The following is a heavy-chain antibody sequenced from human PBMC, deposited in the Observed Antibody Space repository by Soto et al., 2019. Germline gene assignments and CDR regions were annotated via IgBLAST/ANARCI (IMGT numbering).Heavy chain of an antibody. CDR2: IYQSGAT. J-gene: IGHJ4*02. CDR1: GGSISSTNW. V-gene: IGHV4-4*02. D-gene: IGHD5-12*01. CDR3: ASGYSGYDYRVDY. Sequence: QVQLQESGPGLVKPLGTLSLTCDVSGGSISSTNWWAWVRQASGKGLEWIGEIYQSGATKYNPSLESRITISVDKSQNQFSLKLTSVTAADTAFYYFASGYSGYDYRVDYWGQGTLVTVSS.